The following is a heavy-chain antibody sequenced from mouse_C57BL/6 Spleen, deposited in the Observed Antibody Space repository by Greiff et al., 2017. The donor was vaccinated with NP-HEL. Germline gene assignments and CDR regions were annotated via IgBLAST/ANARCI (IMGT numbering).Heavy chain of an antibody. V-gene: IGHV1-82*01. Sequence: VQLQQSGPELVKPGASVKISCKASGYAFSSSWMNWVKQRPGKGLEWIGRIYPGDGDTNYNGKFKGKATLTADKSSSTAYMQLSSLTSEDSAVYFCASLTAYYFDYWGQGTTLTVSS. CDR3: ASLTAYYFDY. CDR2: IYPGDGDT. J-gene: IGHJ2*01. CDR1: GYAFSSSW. D-gene: IGHD4-1*01.